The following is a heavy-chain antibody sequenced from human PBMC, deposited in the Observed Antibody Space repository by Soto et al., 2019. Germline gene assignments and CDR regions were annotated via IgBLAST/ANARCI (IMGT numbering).Heavy chain of an antibody. J-gene: IGHJ3*02. V-gene: IGHV4-39*01. Sequence: QLQLQESGPGLVKPSETLSLTCTVSGGSISSSSYYWGWIRQPPGKGLEWIGSIYYSGSTYYNPSLKSRVTISVDTSKNQFSLKLSSVTAADTAVYYCARPKPMEYGDYWAFDIWGQGTMVTVSS. D-gene: IGHD4-17*01. CDR1: GGSISSSSYY. CDR2: IYYSGST. CDR3: ARPKPMEYGDYWAFDI.